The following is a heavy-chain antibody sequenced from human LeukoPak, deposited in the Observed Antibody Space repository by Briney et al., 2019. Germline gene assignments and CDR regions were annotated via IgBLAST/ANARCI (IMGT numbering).Heavy chain of an antibody. CDR2: ISGSGGST. CDR3: AKVRDYYDSSGYLDAFDI. Sequence: GGSLRLSCAASGFTFSSYAMSWVRQAPGKGLEWVSAISGSGGSTYYADSVKGRFTISRDNSKNTLYLQMNSLRAGDTAVYYCAKVRDYYDSSGYLDAFDIWGQGTMVTVSS. J-gene: IGHJ3*02. D-gene: IGHD3-22*01. CDR1: GFTFSSYA. V-gene: IGHV3-23*01.